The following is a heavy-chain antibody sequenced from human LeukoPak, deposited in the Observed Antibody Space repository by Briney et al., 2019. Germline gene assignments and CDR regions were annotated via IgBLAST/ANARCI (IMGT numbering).Heavy chain of an antibody. CDR1: GGSFSGYY. CDR2: INHSGST. D-gene: IGHD2-2*01. J-gene: IGHJ4*02. CDR3: ARGRRPALY. V-gene: IGHV4-34*01. Sequence: SETLSLTCAVYGGSFSGYYWSWIRQPPGKGLEWIGEINHSGSTNYNPSLKSRVTISVDTSKNQFSLKLSSVTAADTAVYYRARGRRPALYWGQGTLVTVSS.